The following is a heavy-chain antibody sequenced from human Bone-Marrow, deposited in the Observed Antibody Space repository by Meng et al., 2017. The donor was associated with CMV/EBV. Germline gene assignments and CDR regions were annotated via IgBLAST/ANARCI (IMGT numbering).Heavy chain of an antibody. Sequence: GGSLRLSCVASGFTFSSDWMTWVRQAPGKGLEWVANIKEDGSEKNYVDSVKGRFTISRDNAKNSLYLQMNSLGAEYTAVFYGAGWGGYSPFDYWGQGTLVTVSS. CDR2: IKEDGSEK. CDR3: AGWGGYSPFDY. V-gene: IGHV3-7*01. CDR1: GFTFSSDW. J-gene: IGHJ4*02. D-gene: IGHD5-18*01.